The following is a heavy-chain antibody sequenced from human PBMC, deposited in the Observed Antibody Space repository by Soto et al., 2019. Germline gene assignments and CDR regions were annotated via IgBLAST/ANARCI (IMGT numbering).Heavy chain of an antibody. CDR3: AKVPFGGVCLFQH. CDR2: ISGSGGST. CDR1: GFTFSSYA. V-gene: IGHV3-23*01. J-gene: IGHJ1*01. Sequence: GGSLRLSCAASGFTFSSYAMSWVRQAPGKGLEWVSAISGSGGSTYYADSVEGRFTISRDNSKNTLYLQMNSLRAEDTAVYYCAKVPFGGVCLFQHWGQGTLVTVSS. D-gene: IGHD2-8*01.